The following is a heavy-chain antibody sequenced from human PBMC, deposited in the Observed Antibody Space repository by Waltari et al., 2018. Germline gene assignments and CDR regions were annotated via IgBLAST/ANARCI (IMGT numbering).Heavy chain of an antibody. Sequence: EVQLLESGGGLVQPGGSLRLPCADTGILFYKFALNWVRLAPGTGLDWVAAITVSDDTFYADSVMGRFTVSRDTSKNTVYLQMNGLRAEDTAIYYCAKPFYNWDDPLHSWGQGTLVAVSS. V-gene: IGHV3-23*01. J-gene: IGHJ4*02. CDR1: GILFYKFA. CDR2: ITVSDDT. CDR3: AKPFYNWDDPLHS. D-gene: IGHD1-20*01.